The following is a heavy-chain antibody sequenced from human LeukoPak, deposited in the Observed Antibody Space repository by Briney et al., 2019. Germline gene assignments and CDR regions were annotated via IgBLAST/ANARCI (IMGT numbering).Heavy chain of an antibody. Sequence: GGSLRLSCTGCGFTFSEFWMSWVRQAPGKGLEWVAHIKQDESEKYYVDSVKGRFTISRDNARNSLYLQMNSLRAEDTAVYYCVKEGPVEPYNAGWYWFDPWGQGTLVTVSS. CDR1: GFTFSEFW. CDR2: IKQDESEK. D-gene: IGHD6-19*01. J-gene: IGHJ5*02. CDR3: VKEGPVEPYNAGWYWFDP. V-gene: IGHV3-7*01.